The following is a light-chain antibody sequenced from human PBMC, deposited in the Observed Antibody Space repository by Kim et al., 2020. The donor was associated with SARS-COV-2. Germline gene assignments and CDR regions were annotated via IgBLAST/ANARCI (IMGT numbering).Light chain of an antibody. V-gene: IGKV1-9*01. CDR2: AAS. CDR1: QGISND. J-gene: IGKJ5*01. Sequence: ESVGDRVTITCRASQGISNDLAWYQQKPGKAPNLLIYAASTLQSGVPSRFSGSGSGADFTLTISSLQPEDFATYYCQHLHSYPVTFGQGTRLEIK. CDR3: QHLHSYPVT.